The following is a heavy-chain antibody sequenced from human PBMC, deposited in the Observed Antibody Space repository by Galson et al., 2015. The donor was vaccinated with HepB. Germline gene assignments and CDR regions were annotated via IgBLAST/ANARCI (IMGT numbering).Heavy chain of an antibody. D-gene: IGHD6-6*01. J-gene: IGHJ5*02. Sequence: SVKVSCKASGYTFTGYSMHWVRQAPGQGLEWMGWINPNSGGTKYAQKFQGRVTMTRDTSISTAYMELSRLTSDDTAVYYCARGMIASRPPAWFVPWGQGTLVTVSS. CDR1: GYTFTGYS. CDR2: INPNSGGT. V-gene: IGHV1-2*02. CDR3: ARGMIASRPPAWFVP.